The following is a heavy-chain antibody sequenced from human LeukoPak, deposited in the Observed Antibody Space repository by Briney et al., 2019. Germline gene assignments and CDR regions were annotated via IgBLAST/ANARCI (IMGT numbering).Heavy chain of an antibody. J-gene: IGHJ3*02. CDR2: IGSSSTST. V-gene: IGHV3-21*01. Sequence: GGSLTLSCAASEFTFSSYSMNWVRQAPGKGLEWVSSIGSSSTSTYYAGSVKGRFTISRANAKNSLYLQMNSLRAEDSAVYYCAREHSEAFDIWGQGTMVTVSS. CDR3: AREHSEAFDI. CDR1: EFTFSSYS. D-gene: IGHD2-15*01.